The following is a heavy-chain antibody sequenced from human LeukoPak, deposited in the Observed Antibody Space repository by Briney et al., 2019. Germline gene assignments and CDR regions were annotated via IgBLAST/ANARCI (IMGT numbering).Heavy chain of an antibody. J-gene: IGHJ4*02. Sequence: SETLSLTCTVSGGSISSYYWSWIRQPPGKGLEWIGYIYYSGSTSYNPSLKSRVTISVDTSKNQFSLKLSSVTAADTAVYYCARDYDFWSGFDYWGQGTLVTVSS. CDR3: ARDYDFWSGFDY. V-gene: IGHV4-59*01. CDR1: GGSISSYY. CDR2: IYYSGST. D-gene: IGHD3-3*01.